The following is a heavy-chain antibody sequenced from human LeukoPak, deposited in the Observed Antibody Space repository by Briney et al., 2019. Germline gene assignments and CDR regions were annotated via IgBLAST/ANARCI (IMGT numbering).Heavy chain of an antibody. CDR1: GYTFTSYY. J-gene: IGHJ3*02. CDR3: AREAGGDYVWGSYRPGAFDI. D-gene: IGHD3-16*02. Sequence: ASVKVSCKASGYTFTSYYMHWVRQAPGQGLEWMGIINPSGGSTSYAQKFQGRVTMTRDTSTSTVYMELSSLGSEDTAVYYCAREAGGDYVWGSYRPGAFDIWGQGTMVTVSS. CDR2: INPSGGST. V-gene: IGHV1-46*01.